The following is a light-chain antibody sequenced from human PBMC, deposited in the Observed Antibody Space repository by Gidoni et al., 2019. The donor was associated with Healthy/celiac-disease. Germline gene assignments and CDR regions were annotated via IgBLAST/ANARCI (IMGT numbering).Light chain of an antibody. J-gene: IGLJ1*01. CDR3: SSYTSSSTLPYV. CDR1: SSDVGGYNY. Sequence: QSALPQPASVSGSPGQSLPISCTGTSSDVGGYNYVSWYQQHPGNAPKLMIYEVSNRPSGVSNRFSGSKSGNTASLTISGLQAEDEADYYGSSYTSSSTLPYVFGTGTKVTVL. CDR2: EVS. V-gene: IGLV2-14*01.